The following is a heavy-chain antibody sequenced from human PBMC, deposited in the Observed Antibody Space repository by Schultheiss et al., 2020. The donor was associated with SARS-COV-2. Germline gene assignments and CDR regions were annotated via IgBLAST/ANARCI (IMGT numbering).Heavy chain of an antibody. D-gene: IGHD5-12*01. CDR3: ARGGIVATRPLFDY. CDR2: IYYSGST. CDR1: GGSISSYY. V-gene: IGHV4-59*12. J-gene: IGHJ4*02. Sequence: SETLSLTCAVSGGSISSYYWSWIRQPPGKGLEWIGYIYYSGSTYDNPSLKSRVTISVDTSKNQFSLKLSSVTAADTAVYYCARGGIVATRPLFDYWGQGTLVTVSS.